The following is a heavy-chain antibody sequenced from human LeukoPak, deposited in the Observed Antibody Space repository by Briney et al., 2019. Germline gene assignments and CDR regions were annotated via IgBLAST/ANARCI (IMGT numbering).Heavy chain of an antibody. CDR1: GFTFSSYS. CDR3: ARGVRGYSYGYDP. D-gene: IGHD5-18*01. V-gene: IGHV3-21*01. CDR2: ISSSSSYI. J-gene: IGHJ5*02. Sequence: PGGSLRLSCAASGFTFSSYSMNWVRQAPGKGLEWVSSISSSSSYIYYADSVKGRFTISRDNAKNSLYLQMNSLRAEDTAVYYCARGVRGYSYGYDPWGQGTLVTVSS.